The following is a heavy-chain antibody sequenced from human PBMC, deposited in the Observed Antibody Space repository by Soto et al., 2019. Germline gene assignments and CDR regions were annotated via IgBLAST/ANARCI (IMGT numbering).Heavy chain of an antibody. J-gene: IGHJ3*02. Sequence: HPGGSLRLSCAASGFTFSSYAMSWVRQAPGKGLEWVSAISGSGGSTYYADSVKGRFTISRDNSKNTLYLQMNSLRAEDTAVYYCAKGIGYGDAFDIWGQGTMVTVSS. D-gene: IGHD5-12*01. V-gene: IGHV3-23*01. CDR3: AKGIGYGDAFDI. CDR1: GFTFSSYA. CDR2: ISGSGGST.